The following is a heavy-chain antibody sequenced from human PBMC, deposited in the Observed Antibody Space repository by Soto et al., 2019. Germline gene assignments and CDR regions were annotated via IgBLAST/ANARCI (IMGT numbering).Heavy chain of an antibody. D-gene: IGHD3-10*01. CDR3: ARVGMSYYGSGSYYFDY. CDR1: GGSISSGGYY. V-gene: IGHV4-31*03. J-gene: IGHJ4*02. CDR2: IYYSGST. Sequence: SETLSLTCTVSGGSISSGGYYWSWIRQHPGKGLEWIGYIYYSGSTYYNPSLKSRVTISVDTSKNQFSLKLSSVTAADTAVYYCARVGMSYYGSGSYYFDYWGQGTLVTVSS.